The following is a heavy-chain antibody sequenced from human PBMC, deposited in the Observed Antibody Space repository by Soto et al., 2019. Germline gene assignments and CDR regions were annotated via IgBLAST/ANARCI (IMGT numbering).Heavy chain of an antibody. CDR1: GYSFITYW. Sequence: PXESLKISCKGSGYSFITYWIAWVRQKPGKGLEWMGIIDPADSETKYSPSFQGQVTISVDKSTNTAYLQWSSLKASDTAKYYCARLGQGGYVQGMDVWGQGTTVTVSS. V-gene: IGHV5-51*01. J-gene: IGHJ6*02. CDR2: IDPADSET. CDR3: ARLGQGGYVQGMDV. D-gene: IGHD5-12*01.